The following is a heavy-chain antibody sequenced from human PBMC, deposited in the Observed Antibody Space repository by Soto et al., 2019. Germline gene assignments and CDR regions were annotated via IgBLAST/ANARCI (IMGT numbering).Heavy chain of an antibody. Sequence: QVQLVESGGGVVQPGRSLRLSCAASGFTFSSYAMHWVRQAPGKGLEWVAVISYDGSNKYYADSVKGRFTISRDNSKNTLYLQMNSLRAEYTAVYYCARDRIYSSSWHDYWGQGTLVTVSS. J-gene: IGHJ4*02. CDR3: ARDRIYSSSWHDY. CDR2: ISYDGSNK. D-gene: IGHD6-13*01. V-gene: IGHV3-30-3*01. CDR1: GFTFSSYA.